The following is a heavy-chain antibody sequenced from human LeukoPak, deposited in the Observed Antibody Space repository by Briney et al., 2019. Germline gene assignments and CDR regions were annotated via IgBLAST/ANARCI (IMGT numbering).Heavy chain of an antibody. J-gene: IGHJ6*02. CDR1: GYTYTSYY. Sequence: ASVKVSCKASGYTYTSYYMHWVRQAPGQGLEWVGIINPSGGSTSYAQKFQGRVTMTRDTSTSTVYMELSSLRSEDTAVYYCARAAYYGDYDYYYYGMDVWGQGTTVTVSS. CDR3: ARAAYYGDYDYYYYGMDV. V-gene: IGHV1-46*01. D-gene: IGHD4-17*01. CDR2: INPSGGST.